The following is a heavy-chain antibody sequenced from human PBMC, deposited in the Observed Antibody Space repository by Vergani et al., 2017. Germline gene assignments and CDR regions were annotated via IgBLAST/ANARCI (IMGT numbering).Heavy chain of an antibody. CDR3: AGHTMVRGVIIPSNWFDP. J-gene: IGHJ5*02. CDR1: GGTFSSYA. CDR2: IIPIFGTA. Sequence: QVQLVQSGAEVKKPGSSVKVSCKASGGTFSSYAISWVRQAPGQGLEWMGGIIPIFGTANYAQKFQGRVTITADESTSTAYMELSSLRSEDTAVYYCAGHTMVRGVIIPSNWFDPWGQGTLVTVSS. V-gene: IGHV1-69*01. D-gene: IGHD3-10*01.